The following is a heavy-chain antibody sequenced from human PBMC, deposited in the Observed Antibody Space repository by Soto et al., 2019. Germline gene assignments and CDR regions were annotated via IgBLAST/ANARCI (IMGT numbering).Heavy chain of an antibody. CDR1: GYSFTSYW. J-gene: IGHJ5*02. D-gene: IGHD3-16*02. CDR3: ARGYDYVWGSYRSLPWFDP. V-gene: IGHV5-51*01. CDR2: IYPGDSDT. Sequence: PGESLKISCKGSGYSFTSYWIGWVRQMPGKGLEWMGIIYPGDSDTRYSPSFQGQVTISADKSISTAYLQWSSLKASDTAMYYCARGYDYVWGSYRSLPWFDPWGQGTLVTVSS.